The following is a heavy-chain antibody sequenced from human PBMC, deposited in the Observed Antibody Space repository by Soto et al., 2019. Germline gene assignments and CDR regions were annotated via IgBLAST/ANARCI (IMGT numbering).Heavy chain of an antibody. CDR1: GFTFSSYA. CDR3: VKVLITMVRGVMGGPFDY. CDR2: ISSNGGSA. Sequence: GGSLRLSCSASGFTFSSYAMHWVRQAPGKGLEYVSAISSNGGSAYYADSVKGRFTISRDNSKNTLYLQMSSLRAEDTAVYYCVKVLITMVRGVMGGPFDYWGQGTLVTVSS. D-gene: IGHD3-10*01. J-gene: IGHJ4*02. V-gene: IGHV3-64D*06.